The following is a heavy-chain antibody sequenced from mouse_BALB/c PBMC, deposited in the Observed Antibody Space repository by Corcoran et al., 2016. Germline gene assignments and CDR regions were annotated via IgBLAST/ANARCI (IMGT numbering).Heavy chain of an antibody. V-gene: IGHV9-1*02. CDR2: INTYTGEP. CDR3: ALDRYGYFDY. D-gene: IGHD2-14*01. Sequence: QNQLVQSGPELKKPGETVKISCKASGYTFTNYGMNWVKQAPGKGLKWMGWINTYTGEPTYADDFKGRFAFSLETSASTAYLQINNLKNEDMATYFCALDRYGYFDYSGQGTTLTVSS. J-gene: IGHJ2*01. CDR1: GYTFTNYG.